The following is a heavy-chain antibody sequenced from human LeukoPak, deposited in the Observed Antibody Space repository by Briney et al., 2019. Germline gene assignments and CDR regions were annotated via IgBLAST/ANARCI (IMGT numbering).Heavy chain of an antibody. CDR3: AREAMVRGAGSHYFDY. D-gene: IGHD3-10*01. CDR1: GFTFSSYA. V-gene: IGHV3-30-3*01. J-gene: IGHJ4*02. CDR2: ISYDGSNK. Sequence: PGRSLRLSCAASGFTFSSYAMHWVRQAPGKGLEWVAVISYDGSNKYYADSVKGRFTISRDNSKNTLYLQMNSLRAEDTAVCYCAREAMVRGAGSHYFDYWGQGTLVTVSS.